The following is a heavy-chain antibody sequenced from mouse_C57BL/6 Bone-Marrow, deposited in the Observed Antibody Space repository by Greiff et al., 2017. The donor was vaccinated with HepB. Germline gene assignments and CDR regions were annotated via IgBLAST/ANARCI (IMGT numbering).Heavy chain of an antibody. CDR3: ASFITTVVEFDY. CDR2: IHPNSGST. D-gene: IGHD1-1*01. CDR1: GYTFTSYW. J-gene: IGHJ2*01. Sequence: QVQLQHPGAELVKPGASVKLSCKASGYTFTSYWMHWVKQRPGQGLEWIGMIHPNSGSTNYNEKFKSKATLTVDKSSSTAYMQLSSLTSEDSAVYYCASFITTVVEFDYWGQGTTLTVSS. V-gene: IGHV1-64*01.